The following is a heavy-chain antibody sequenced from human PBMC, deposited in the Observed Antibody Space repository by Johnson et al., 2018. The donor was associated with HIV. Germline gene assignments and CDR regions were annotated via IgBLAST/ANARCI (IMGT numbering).Heavy chain of an antibody. J-gene: IGHJ3*02. CDR1: GFTVSSNY. Sequence: VQLVESGGDVVQPGRSLRLSCVASGFTVSSNYMSWVRQAPGKGLEWVANIKPDGSEKYYVDSVKGRFTISRDNSKNTLYLQMGSLRAEDMAVYYCARERGGGYYVDAFEIWGQGTMVTVSS. V-gene: IGHV3-7*01. D-gene: IGHD1-26*01. CDR2: IKPDGSEK. CDR3: ARERGGGYYVDAFEI.